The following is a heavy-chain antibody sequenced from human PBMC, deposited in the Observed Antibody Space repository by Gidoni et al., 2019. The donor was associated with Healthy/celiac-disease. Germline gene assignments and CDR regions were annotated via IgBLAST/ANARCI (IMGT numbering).Heavy chain of an antibody. J-gene: IGHJ6*02. V-gene: IGHV3-7*01. CDR2: IKQDGSEK. CDR1: GFTFSSYW. Sequence: VQMVESGGGLVQPGGSLRLSCAASGFTFSSYWMSWVRQAPGKGLEWVANIKQDGSEKYYVDSVKGRFTISRDNAKNSLYLQMNSLRAEDTAVYYCAREIAAPVRPVMDVWGQGTTVTVSS. CDR3: AREIAAPVRPVMDV. D-gene: IGHD6-6*01.